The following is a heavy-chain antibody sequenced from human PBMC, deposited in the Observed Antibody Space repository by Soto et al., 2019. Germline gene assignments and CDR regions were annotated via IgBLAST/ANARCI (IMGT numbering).Heavy chain of an antibody. CDR1: GVSLTSGNW. Sequence: SETLSLTCAVSGVSLTSGNWWTWVRQSPQRGLEYIGEIFHDGTANYYPSFERRVAMSVDTSRNQFSLKLTSVTAADTAVYFCARLVYDTRLNYMYFDFWGPGTLVTVSS. V-gene: IGHV4-4*02. CDR3: ARLVYDTRLNYMYFDF. CDR2: IFHDGTA. D-gene: IGHD3-10*01. J-gene: IGHJ4*01.